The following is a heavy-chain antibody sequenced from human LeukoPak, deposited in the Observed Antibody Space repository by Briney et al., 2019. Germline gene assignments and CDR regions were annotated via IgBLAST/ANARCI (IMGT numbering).Heavy chain of an antibody. Sequence: SETLSLTCTVSGGSISSYYWSWIRQPPGKGLEWIGYIYYSGSTYYNPSLKSRVTISVDTSKNQFSLKLSSVTAADTAVYYCARVEYYGSGSPLFDYWGQGTLVTVSS. J-gene: IGHJ4*02. CDR1: GGSISSYY. D-gene: IGHD3-10*01. CDR3: ARVEYYGSGSPLFDY. V-gene: IGHV4-30-4*08. CDR2: IYYSGST.